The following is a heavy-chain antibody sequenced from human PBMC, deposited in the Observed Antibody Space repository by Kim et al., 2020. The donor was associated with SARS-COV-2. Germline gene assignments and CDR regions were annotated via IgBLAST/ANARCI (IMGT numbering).Heavy chain of an antibody. D-gene: IGHD3-16*01. V-gene: IGHV1-18*01. CDR1: GYTFKAFG. J-gene: IGHJ6*02. CDR3: ARRTQYNDPFFYYGLDI. CDR2: ISGYSGTA. Sequence: ASVKVSCETSGYTFKAFGIGWLRQAPGQGLEWMGWISGYSGTANYAQKFQGRLSMSVDKLRSTAYMELRSLTSDESAVYFCARRTQYNDPFFYYGLDIWG.